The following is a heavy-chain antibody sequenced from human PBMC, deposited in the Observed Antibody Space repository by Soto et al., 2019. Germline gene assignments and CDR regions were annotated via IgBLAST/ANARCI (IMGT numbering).Heavy chain of an antibody. CDR2: IGSSGNYI. CDR1: GFTFRSYS. J-gene: IGHJ4*02. CDR3: AIDWELYYFDY. Sequence: EVQLVESGGGLVKPGGSLRLSCAASGFTFRSYSMNWVRLAPGKGLEWVSSIGSSGNYIYNAESVKGRFTISRDNAKNSLYLQINSLRAEDTAVYYCAIDWELYYFDYWGQGTLVTVSS. V-gene: IGHV3-21*06. D-gene: IGHD1-7*01.